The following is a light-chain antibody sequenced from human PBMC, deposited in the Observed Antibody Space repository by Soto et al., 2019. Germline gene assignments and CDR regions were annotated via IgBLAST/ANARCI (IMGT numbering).Light chain of an antibody. V-gene: IGLV1-40*01. CDR2: GNS. CDR1: ISNIGAGYD. CDR3: QSYDSSLSGYV. Sequence: QSSLTQPPSVSGAPGQRVTISCTWSISNIGAGYDVHWYQQLPGTAPKLLIYGNSNRPSGVPDRFSGSKSGTSASLAITGLQAEDEADYYCQSYDSSLSGYVFGTGTKVTVL. J-gene: IGLJ1*01.